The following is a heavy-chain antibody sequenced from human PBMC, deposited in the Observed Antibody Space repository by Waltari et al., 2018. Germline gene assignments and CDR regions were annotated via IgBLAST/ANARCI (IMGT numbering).Heavy chain of an antibody. D-gene: IGHD3-22*01. CDR3: ARHFTPSSDDSSGYPDY. J-gene: IGHJ4*02. CDR1: GVSISSGSYY. Sequence: QLQLQESGPGLAQPSETLSLSCTVSGVSISSGSYYWGWIRQPPGKGLEWIGSIYYSVSTFYNPSLRSLVTISVDTSTNQFSLKLNSVTAADTAVYYCARHFTPSSDDSSGYPDYWGQGTLVTVSS. CDR2: IYYSVST. V-gene: IGHV4-39*01.